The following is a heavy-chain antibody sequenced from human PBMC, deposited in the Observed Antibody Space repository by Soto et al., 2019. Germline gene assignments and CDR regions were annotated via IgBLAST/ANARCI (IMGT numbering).Heavy chain of an antibody. V-gene: IGHV3-23*01. D-gene: IGHD2-15*01. J-gene: IGHJ4*02. CDR2: ISGSGGST. Sequence: GGALSLSCTASGFTFSSCAMSWGRQAPGTGLEWVSAISGSGGSTYYADSVKGRFTISRDNSKNTLYLQMNSLRAEDTAVYYCAKAPLIRCSGGSCYYFDYWGQGPLVTVSS. CDR1: GFTFSSCA. CDR3: AKAPLIRCSGGSCYYFDY.